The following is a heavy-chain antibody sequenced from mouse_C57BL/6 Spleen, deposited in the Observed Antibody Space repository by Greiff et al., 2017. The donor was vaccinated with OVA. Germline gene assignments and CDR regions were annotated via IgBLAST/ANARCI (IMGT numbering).Heavy chain of an antibody. CDR2: IYPGDGDT. D-gene: IGHD1-1*01. CDR3: ARRHYYGSSYDYYAMDY. V-gene: IGHV1-80*01. CDR1: GYAFSSYW. Sequence: VQLQQSGAELVKPGASVKISCKASGYAFSSYWMNWVKQRPGKGLEWIGQIYPGDGDTNYNGKFKGKATLTADKSSSTAYMQLSSLTSEDSAVYFCARRHYYGSSYDYYAMDYWGQGTSVTVSS. J-gene: IGHJ4*01.